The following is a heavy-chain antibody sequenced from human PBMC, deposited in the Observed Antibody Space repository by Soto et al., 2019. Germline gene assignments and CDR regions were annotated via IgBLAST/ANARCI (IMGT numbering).Heavy chain of an antibody. CDR2: IIPILDVA. Sequence: QVQLVQSGAEVKRPGSSVKVSCQTSGGTFRTYTINWVRQAPGQGLEWMGRIIPILDVANYAQKFQGRVTTTADKSTSTAHMELRSLRSEDTAVYYFARSIQEHIGVAGPKDIWFDPWGQGTLVTVSS. CDR3: ARSIQEHIGVAGPKDIWFDP. J-gene: IGHJ5*02. CDR1: GGTFRTYT. D-gene: IGHD6-19*01. V-gene: IGHV1-69*02.